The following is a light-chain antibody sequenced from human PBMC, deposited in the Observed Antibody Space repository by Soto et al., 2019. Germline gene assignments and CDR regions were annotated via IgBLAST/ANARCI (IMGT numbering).Light chain of an antibody. Sequence: QSALTQPRSVSGSPGQSVTISCTGTSSDVGGYNYVSWYQQHPGKAPKLMIYDVSKRPSGVPDRFSGSKSGNTASLTISGLQAEDEADYHCSSYTPSSTYVFGTGTKLTVL. CDR3: SSYTPSSTYV. J-gene: IGLJ1*01. CDR1: SSDVGGYNY. CDR2: DVS. V-gene: IGLV2-11*01.